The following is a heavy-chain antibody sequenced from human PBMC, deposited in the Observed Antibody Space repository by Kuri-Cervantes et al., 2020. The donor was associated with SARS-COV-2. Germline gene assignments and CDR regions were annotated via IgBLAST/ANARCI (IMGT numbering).Heavy chain of an antibody. J-gene: IGHJ4*02. V-gene: IGHV4-39*01. CDR1: VGSISSSSYY. CDR2: IYYSGST. D-gene: IGHD5-12*01. Sequence: SETLSLPCTVSVGSISSSSYYWGWIRQPPGKGLEWIGSIYYSGSTYYNSSLKSRVTISVDTSKNQFSLKLSSVTAADTAVYYCATVARGAIVATIREGFDYWGQGTLVTVSS. CDR3: ATVARGAIVATIREGFDY.